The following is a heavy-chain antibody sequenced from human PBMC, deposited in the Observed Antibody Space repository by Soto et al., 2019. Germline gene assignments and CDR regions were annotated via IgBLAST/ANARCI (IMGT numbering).Heavy chain of an antibody. V-gene: IGHV1-69*02. J-gene: IGHJ3*02. CDR2: IIPILGIA. CDR3: ATVLRYFDWLGPDAFDI. Sequence: GASVKLSCKASGGTFSSYTISWVRQAPGQGLEWMGRIIPILGIANYAQKFQGRVTITADKSTSTAYMELSSLRSEDTAVYYCATVLRYFDWLGPDAFDIWGQGTMVTVSS. D-gene: IGHD3-9*01. CDR1: GGTFSSYT.